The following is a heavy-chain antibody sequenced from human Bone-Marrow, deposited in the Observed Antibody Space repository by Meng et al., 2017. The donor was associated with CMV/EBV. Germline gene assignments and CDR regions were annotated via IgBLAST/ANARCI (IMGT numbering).Heavy chain of an antibody. J-gene: IGHJ4*02. CDR2: INPNSGGT. Sequence: ASVKVSCKASGYTFTGYYMHWVRQAPGQGLEWMGWINPNSGGTNYAQKFQGRVTMTRDTSISTAYMELSRLRSEDTAVYYCARAYFDIFLHDYWGQGTLVTVSS. CDR1: GYTFTGYY. V-gene: IGHV1-2*02. CDR3: ARAYFDIFLHDY. D-gene: IGHD3-9*01.